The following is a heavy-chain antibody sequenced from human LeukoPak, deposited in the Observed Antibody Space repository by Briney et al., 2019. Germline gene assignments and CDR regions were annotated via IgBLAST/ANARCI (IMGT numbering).Heavy chain of an antibody. D-gene: IGHD2-2*01. J-gene: IGHJ4*02. CDR2: ISSSSSYI. CDR3: ARDWAVEVPAASTPLRRDY. CDR1: GFIFSSYS. Sequence: GGSLRLSCAASGFIFSSYSMNWVRQAPGKGLEWVSSISSSSSYIYYADSVKGRFTISRDNAKNSLYLQMNSLRAEDTAVYYCARDWAVEVPAASTPLRRDYWGQGTLVTVSS. V-gene: IGHV3-21*01.